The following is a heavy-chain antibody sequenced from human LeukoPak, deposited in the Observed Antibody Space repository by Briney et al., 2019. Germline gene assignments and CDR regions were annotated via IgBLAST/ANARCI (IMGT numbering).Heavy chain of an antibody. CDR1: GYTFTGYY. Sequence: ASVKVSCKASGYTFTGYYMHWVRQAPGQGLEWMGRINPNSGGTNYAQKFQGRVTMTRDTSISTAYMELSRLRSDDTAVYYCARGGQWLVLSIVLVQNENFDYWGQGTLVTVS. CDR2: INPNSGGT. D-gene: IGHD6-19*01. V-gene: IGHV1-2*06. CDR3: ARGGQWLVLSIVLVQNENFDY. J-gene: IGHJ4*02.